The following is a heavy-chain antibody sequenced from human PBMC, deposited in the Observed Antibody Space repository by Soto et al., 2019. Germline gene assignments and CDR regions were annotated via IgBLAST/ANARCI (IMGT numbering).Heavy chain of an antibody. CDR3: ARETVALDY. D-gene: IGHD4-17*01. Sequence: PSETLSLTCAVYGGSFSGYYWSWIRQPPGKGLEWIGEINHSGSTNYNPSFKSRVTISVDTSKNQFSLKLSSVTAADTAVYYCARETVALDYWGQGTLVTVSS. V-gene: IGHV4-34*01. CDR2: INHSGST. J-gene: IGHJ4*02. CDR1: GGSFSGYY.